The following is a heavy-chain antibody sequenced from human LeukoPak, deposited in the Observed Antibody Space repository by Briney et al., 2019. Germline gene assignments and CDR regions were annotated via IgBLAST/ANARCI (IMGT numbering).Heavy chain of an antibody. Sequence: GGSLRLSCSASGFTFYSYAMHWVRQAPGKGLEYVSAISSNGGSTYYADSVKGRFTISRDNSKNTLYLQMSSLRAEDTAVYYCVKGFGSNCCYYGMDAWGKGTTVTVSS. CDR1: GFTFYSYA. J-gene: IGHJ6*04. V-gene: IGHV3-64D*06. D-gene: IGHD6-13*01. CDR2: ISSNGGST. CDR3: VKGFGSNCCYYGMDA.